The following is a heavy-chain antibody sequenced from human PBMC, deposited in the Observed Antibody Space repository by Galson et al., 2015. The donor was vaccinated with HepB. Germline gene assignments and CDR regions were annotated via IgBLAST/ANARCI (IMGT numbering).Heavy chain of an antibody. CDR1: GFTFSTYA. J-gene: IGHJ4*02. CDR2: IGARVTSI. D-gene: IGHD1-1*01. Sequence: SLRLSCAASGFTFSTYAMTWVRQAPGKGLEWVSVIGARVTSIYYTDSVKGRFTISRDNSKSTLYLQMNSLRAEDTAIYYRARGKWIAERNFFDYWGQGALVTVSS. V-gene: IGHV3-23*01. CDR3: ARGKWIAERNFFDY.